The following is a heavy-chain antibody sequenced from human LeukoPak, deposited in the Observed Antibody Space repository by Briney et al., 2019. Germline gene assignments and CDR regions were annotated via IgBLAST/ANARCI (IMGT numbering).Heavy chain of an antibody. CDR1: KFIFSNYW. CDR2: IKKTGSET. V-gene: IGHV3-7*01. D-gene: IGHD3-3*01. CDR3: ARAYDFWSGHYAFDI. J-gene: IGHJ3*02. Sequence: GGSLRLSCAASKFIFSNYWMSWVRQAPGKGLEWVAYIKKTGSETYYVDSVKGRFTITRDNARNSLFLQMNSLRAEDTAVYYCARAYDFWSGHYAFDIWGQGTMVTVSS.